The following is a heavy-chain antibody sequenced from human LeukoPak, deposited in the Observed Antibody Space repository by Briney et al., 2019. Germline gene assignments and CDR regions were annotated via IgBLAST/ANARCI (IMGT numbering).Heavy chain of an antibody. D-gene: IGHD6-6*01. J-gene: IGHJ4*02. CDR1: GYSFTSHW. Sequence: GESLKISCKGSGYSFTSHWISWVRQMPGRGLEWMGRIDPSDSYTNYSPSFQGHVTISADKSISTAYLQWSSLKASDTAMYYCARPDGQLQRGFDYWGQGTLVTVSS. V-gene: IGHV5-10-1*01. CDR2: IDPSDSYT. CDR3: ARPDGQLQRGFDY.